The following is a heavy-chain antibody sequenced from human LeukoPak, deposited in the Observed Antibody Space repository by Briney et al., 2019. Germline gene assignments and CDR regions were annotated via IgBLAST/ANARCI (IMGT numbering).Heavy chain of an antibody. CDR2: ISWNSGSI. Sequence: PGGSLRLSCAASGFTFDDYAMHWVRQAPGKGLEWVSGISWNSGSIGYADSVKGRFTISRDNAKNSLYLQMNSLRADDTALYYCARDIGSAATYYFDYWGQGTLVTVSS. CDR3: ARDIGSAATYYFDY. D-gene: IGHD6-13*01. CDR1: GFTFDDYA. V-gene: IGHV3-9*01. J-gene: IGHJ4*02.